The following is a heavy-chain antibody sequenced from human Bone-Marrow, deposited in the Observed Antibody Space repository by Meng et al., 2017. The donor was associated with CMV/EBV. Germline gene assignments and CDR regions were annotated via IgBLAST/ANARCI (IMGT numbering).Heavy chain of an antibody. CDR1: GFTFSSYW. Sequence: GGSLRLSCAASGFTFSSYWMHWVRQAPGKGLVWVSRINSDGSSTSYADSVKGRFTISRDNAKITLYLQMNSLRAEDTAVYYCAKDQGYCSSTSCYWYYYGMDVWGQGTTVTVSS. J-gene: IGHJ6*02. D-gene: IGHD2-2*01. V-gene: IGHV3-74*01. CDR3: AKDQGYCSSTSCYWYYYGMDV. CDR2: INSDGSST.